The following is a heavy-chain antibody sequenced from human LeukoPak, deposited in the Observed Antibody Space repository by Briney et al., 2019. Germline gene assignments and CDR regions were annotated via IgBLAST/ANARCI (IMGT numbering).Heavy chain of an antibody. CDR2: ISYDGSNK. CDR3: ARLEMGAYGFALDY. V-gene: IGHV3-30-3*01. D-gene: IGHD5-24*01. J-gene: IGHJ4*02. Sequence: PGGSLRLSCAASGFTFSSYAMHWVRQAPGKGLEWVAVISYDGSNKYYADSVKGRFTISRDNSKNTLYLQMNSPRAEDTAVYYCARLEMGAYGFALDYWGQGTLVTVSS. CDR1: GFTFSSYA.